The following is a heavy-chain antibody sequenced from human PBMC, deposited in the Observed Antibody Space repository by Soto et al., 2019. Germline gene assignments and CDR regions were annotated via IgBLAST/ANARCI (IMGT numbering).Heavy chain of an antibody. Sequence: QVQLVESGGGVVQPGRSLRLSCAASGFTFSSYGMHWVRQAPGKGLEWVAVIWYDGSNKYYADSVKGRFTISRDNSKNTLYLQMNSLRAEDTAVYYCARDQKGYCGGDCYPGDYWGQGTLVTVSS. V-gene: IGHV3-33*01. CDR1: GFTFSSYG. CDR2: IWYDGSNK. CDR3: ARDQKGYCGGDCYPGDY. D-gene: IGHD2-21*02. J-gene: IGHJ4*02.